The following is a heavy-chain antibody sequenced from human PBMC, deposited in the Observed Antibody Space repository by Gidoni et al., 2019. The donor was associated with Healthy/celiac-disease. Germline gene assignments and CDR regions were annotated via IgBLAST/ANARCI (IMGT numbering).Heavy chain of an antibody. CDR1: GCSIRSGSYY. J-gene: IGHJ3*02. V-gene: IGHV4-61*02. CDR2: IYTSGRT. CDR3: ARDGRGSSWPHDAFDI. Sequence: QVPLQESGPGLVKPSQTLSLTCPVSGCSIRSGSYYWSWIRQPAGKGREWIGRIYTSGRTNYNPALKSRVTISVDTSKNQFSLKLSSVTAADTAVYYCARDGRGSSWPHDAFDIWGQGTMVTVSS. D-gene: IGHD6-13*01.